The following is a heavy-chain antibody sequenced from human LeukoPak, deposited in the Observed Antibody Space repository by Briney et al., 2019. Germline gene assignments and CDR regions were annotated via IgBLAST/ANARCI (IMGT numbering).Heavy chain of an antibody. D-gene: IGHD2-15*01. CDR1: GDSITNRNW. CDR3: ARDSPAYCSGGNCYNWYFDL. V-gene: IGHV4-4*02. Sequence: PSETLSLTCAVSGDSITNRNWWNWVRQPPGKGLEGIGEISHSGSTNYNPSLKSRVTIDKSKNEFSLNLSSVAAAATAVYYCARDSPAYCSGGNCYNWYFDLWGRGTLVSVSS. CDR2: ISHSGST. J-gene: IGHJ2*01.